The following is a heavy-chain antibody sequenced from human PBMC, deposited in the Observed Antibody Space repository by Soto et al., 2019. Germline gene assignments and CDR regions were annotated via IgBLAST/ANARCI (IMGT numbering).Heavy chain of an antibody. J-gene: IGHJ4*02. D-gene: IGHD6-25*01. CDR1: GFTFSNDW. Sequence: EVQLVESGGGLAKPGGSLRLSCAASGFTFSNDWMNWVRQAPGKGLEWVARIKSVPDGGTTDYAARVKGRFFISRDDSKSTLFLQMNSLKTEDTAIYYGMTHAVIYSRGHWGQGTLVTVAS. CDR2: IKSVPDGGTT. V-gene: IGHV3-15*01. CDR3: MTHAVIYSRGH.